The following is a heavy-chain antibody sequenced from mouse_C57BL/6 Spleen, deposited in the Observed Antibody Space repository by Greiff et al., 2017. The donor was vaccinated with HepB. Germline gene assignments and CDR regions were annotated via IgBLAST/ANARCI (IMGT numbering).Heavy chain of an antibody. D-gene: IGHD3-2*02. CDR1: GFTFSSYA. Sequence: EVQWVESGGGLVKPGGSLKLSCAASGFTFSSYAMSWVRQTPEKRLEWVATISDGGSYTYYPDNVKGRFTISRDNAKNNLYLQMSHLKSEDTAMYYCARDQGSSGLFAYWGQGTLVTVSA. J-gene: IGHJ3*01. CDR2: ISDGGSYT. CDR3: ARDQGSSGLFAY. V-gene: IGHV5-4*01.